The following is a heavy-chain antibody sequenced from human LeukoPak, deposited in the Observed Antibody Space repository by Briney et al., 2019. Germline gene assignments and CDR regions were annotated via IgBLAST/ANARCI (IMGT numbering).Heavy chain of an antibody. D-gene: IGHD4-17*01. CDR2: IRYDGSNK. CDR3: AKVATTYGDAIDY. CDR1: GFTFSSYG. V-gene: IGHV3-30*02. Sequence: GGSLRLSCAASGFTFSSYGMHWVRQAPGPGLEGVAFIRYDGSNKYYADSVKGRFTISRDNSKNTLYLQMNSLRAEDTAVYYCAKVATTYGDAIDYWGQGTLVTVSS. J-gene: IGHJ4*02.